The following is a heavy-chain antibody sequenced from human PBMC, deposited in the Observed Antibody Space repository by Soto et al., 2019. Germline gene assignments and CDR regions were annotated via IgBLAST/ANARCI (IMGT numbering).Heavy chain of an antibody. CDR1: GDSISTGDYY. Sequence: QVQLLESGPGLVKPSQTLSLTCTVSGDSISTGDYYWSWIRQAPGKGLEWIGHIYYSGSTYYNPYLKSRVSILVDTSNNQFALNLSAVTAAYTAVYGCARDRGIPWMLKWFDSWGRGTHVTVSS. V-gene: IGHV4-30-4*01. D-gene: IGHD3-10*01. J-gene: IGHJ5*01. CDR3: ARDRGIPWMLKWFDS. CDR2: IYYSGST.